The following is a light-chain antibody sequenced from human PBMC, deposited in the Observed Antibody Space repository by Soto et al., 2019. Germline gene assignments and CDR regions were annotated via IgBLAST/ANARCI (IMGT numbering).Light chain of an antibody. CDR3: HQRNSWPRST. CDR1: QAVPSY. CDR2: DIS. V-gene: IGKV3-11*01. Sequence: EVVLTQSPATLSLSPGERATLSCRASQAVPSYLAWYQQKPGQAPRLLIYDISNRATGIPARFSGSGSGTDFTRTISSLEPEDVAVYYCHQRNSWPRSTFGQGTKLEIK. J-gene: IGKJ2*02.